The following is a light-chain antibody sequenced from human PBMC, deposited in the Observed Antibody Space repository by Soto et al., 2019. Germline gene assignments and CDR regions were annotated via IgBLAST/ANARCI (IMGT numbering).Light chain of an antibody. CDR3: QQRSDWPST. CDR2: DAS. J-gene: IGKJ4*01. Sequence: EIVLTQSPATLSLSPGERATLSCRVSQSVSRYLAWYQQKPGQAPRLLIYDASNRATGIPARFSGSGSRTDFTLTISSLEPEDFAVYYCQQRSDWPSTFGGGTKVQIK. CDR1: QSVSRY. V-gene: IGKV3-11*01.